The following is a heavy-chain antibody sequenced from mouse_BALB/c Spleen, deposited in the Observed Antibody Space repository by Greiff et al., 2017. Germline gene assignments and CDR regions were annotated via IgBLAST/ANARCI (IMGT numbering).Heavy chain of an antibody. D-gene: IGHD1-1*01. J-gene: IGHJ3*01. CDR2: ISTYYGDA. V-gene: IGHV1S137*01. Sequence: VQRVESGAELVRPGVSVKISCKGSGYTFTDYAMHWVKQSHAKSLEWIGVISTYYGDASYNQKFKGKATMTVDKSSSTAYMELARLTSEDSAVYYCARRDYSFAYWGQGTLVTVSA. CDR1: GYTFTDYA. CDR3: ARRDYSFAY.